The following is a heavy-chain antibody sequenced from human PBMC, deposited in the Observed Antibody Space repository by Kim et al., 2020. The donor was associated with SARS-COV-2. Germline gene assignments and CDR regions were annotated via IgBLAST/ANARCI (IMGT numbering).Heavy chain of an antibody. CDR3: ARDASGSFDY. Sequence: GSTYYNPSLKSRVTISVDTSKNQFSLKLSSVTAADTAVYYCARDASGSFDYWGQGTLVTVSS. D-gene: IGHD3-22*01. V-gene: IGHV4-31*02. J-gene: IGHJ4*02. CDR2: GST.